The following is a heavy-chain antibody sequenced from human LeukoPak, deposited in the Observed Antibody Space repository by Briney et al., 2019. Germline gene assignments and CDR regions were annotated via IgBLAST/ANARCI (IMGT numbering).Heavy chain of an antibody. Sequence: GGSLRLSCVASGFTFSSYWMSWVRQAPGKGLEWVANMKIEGSEEYYADSVKGRFTISRDNAKNSLYLQMNSLRVDDTAVYYCTRWARYCSSGSCYSWFDPWGQGTLVTVSS. J-gene: IGHJ5*02. CDR2: MKIEGSEE. CDR3: TRWARYCSSGSCYSWFDP. D-gene: IGHD2-15*01. V-gene: IGHV3-7*01. CDR1: GFTFSSYW.